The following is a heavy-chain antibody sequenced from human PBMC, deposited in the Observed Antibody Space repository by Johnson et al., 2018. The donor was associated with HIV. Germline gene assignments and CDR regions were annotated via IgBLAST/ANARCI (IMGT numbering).Heavy chain of an antibody. CDR2: IKSKTDGGTT. J-gene: IGHJ3*02. CDR3: TTDSGYRAFDI. D-gene: IGHD5-12*01. V-gene: IGHV3-15*01. Sequence: VQLVESGGGLVKPGGSLRLACAASGFTFNNAWMTWVRQAPGKGLGWVGRIKSKTDGGTTDYAAPVKGRFIISRDESKNTLYLQMNSRKTEDTAVYYCTTDSGYRAFDIWGQGTMVTVSS. CDR1: GFTFNNAW.